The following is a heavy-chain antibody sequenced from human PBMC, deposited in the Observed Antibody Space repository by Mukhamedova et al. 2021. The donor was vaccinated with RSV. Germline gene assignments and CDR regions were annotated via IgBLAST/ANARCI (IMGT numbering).Heavy chain of an antibody. D-gene: IGHD5-12*01. Sequence: EWIAYIYYSGSTNYNPSLKSRVTISVDTSKKQFSLKMRSVTAEDTAVYYCARDIRGFTGFGHYYYGSDVWGQGTTVTVSS. V-gene: IGHV4-59*01. CDR2: IYYSGST. J-gene: IGHJ6*02. CDR3: ARDIRGFTGFGHYYYGSDV.